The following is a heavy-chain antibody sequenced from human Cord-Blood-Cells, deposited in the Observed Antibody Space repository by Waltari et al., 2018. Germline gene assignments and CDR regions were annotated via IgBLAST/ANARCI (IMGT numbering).Heavy chain of an antibody. J-gene: IGHJ3*02. CDR1: GFTFSSYG. CDR2: IWYDGSNK. CDR3: ARADYYGSGSYDAFDI. Sequence: QVQLVESGGGVVQPGRSLRLSCAASGFTFSSYGMQWVRQAPGKGLEWVAVIWYDGSNKYYADSVKGRFTISRDNSKNTLYLQMNSLRAEDTAVYYCARADYYGSGSYDAFDIWGQGTMVTVSS. V-gene: IGHV3-33*01. D-gene: IGHD3-10*01.